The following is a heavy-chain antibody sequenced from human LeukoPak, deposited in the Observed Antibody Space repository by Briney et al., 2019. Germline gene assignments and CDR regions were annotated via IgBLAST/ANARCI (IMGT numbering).Heavy chain of an antibody. J-gene: IGHJ4*02. Sequence: GGSLRLSCAASGFTFSSYSMNWVRQAPGKGLVWVSRINTDGSTTSYADSVRGRFTISRDNAANTLYLQMNSLRAEDTAVYYCARRQATLGGFDFWGQGTLVTVSS. D-gene: IGHD3-16*01. CDR1: GFTFSSYS. V-gene: IGHV3-74*01. CDR2: INTDGSTT. CDR3: ARRQATLGGFDF.